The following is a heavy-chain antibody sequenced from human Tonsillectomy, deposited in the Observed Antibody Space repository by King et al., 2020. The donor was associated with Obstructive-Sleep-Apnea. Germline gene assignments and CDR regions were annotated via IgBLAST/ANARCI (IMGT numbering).Heavy chain of an antibody. D-gene: IGHD2/OR15-2a*01. V-gene: IGHV3-23*04. J-gene: IGHJ4*02. CDR1: GFTFISYA. Sequence: VQLVESGGGLVQPGGSLRLSCAASGFTFISYAMIWVRQAPGKGLEWVSTISGSGTDTYYADSVKGRFTITRDNSKNTMYLHMNSLRAEVTAVNHCANEKTDRGLFSHCDYWGQGTLVTVSS. CDR3: ANEKTDRGLFSHCDY. CDR2: ISGSGTDT.